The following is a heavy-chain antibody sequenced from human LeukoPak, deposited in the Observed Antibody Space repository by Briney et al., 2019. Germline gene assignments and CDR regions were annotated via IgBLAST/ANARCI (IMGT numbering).Heavy chain of an antibody. Sequence: GGSLRLSCAASGFTFSSYAMSWVRQAPGEGLEWVSAISGSGGSTYYADSVKGRFTISRDNAKNSLYLQMNSLRAEDTAVYYCAKSMTTVTTSGRVGYWGQGTLVTVSS. CDR1: GFTFSSYA. D-gene: IGHD4-17*01. J-gene: IGHJ4*02. CDR3: AKSMTTVTTSGRVGY. V-gene: IGHV3-23*01. CDR2: ISGSGGST.